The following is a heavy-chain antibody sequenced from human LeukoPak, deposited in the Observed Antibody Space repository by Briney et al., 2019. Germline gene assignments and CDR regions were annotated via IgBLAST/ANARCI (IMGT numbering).Heavy chain of an antibody. CDR1: GGSISSYY. CDR3: ARGSSSWYRLDY. CDR2: IYYSGST. D-gene: IGHD6-13*01. V-gene: IGHV4-59*08. Sequence: SETLSLTCTVSGGSISSYYWSWIRQPPGKGLEWIGYIYYSGSTNYNPSLKSRVTISVDTSKNQFSLKLSSVTAADTAVYYCARGSSSWYRLDYWGQGTLVTVSS. J-gene: IGHJ4*02.